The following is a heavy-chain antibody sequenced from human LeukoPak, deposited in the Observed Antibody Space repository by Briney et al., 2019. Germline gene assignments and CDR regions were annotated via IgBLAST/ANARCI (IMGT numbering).Heavy chain of an antibody. V-gene: IGHV1-2*02. Sequence: GASVKVSCKASGYTFTCYYTHWVGQAPGQGREGRGWINPNSGGTTYAQKFQGRVTMTRDTSISTAYMELSRLRSDDTAVYYCARDLGYGGDSGVFQHWGQGTLVTVSS. J-gene: IGHJ1*01. CDR3: ARDLGYGGDSGVFQH. D-gene: IGHD4-23*01. CDR2: INPNSGGT. CDR1: GYTFTCYY.